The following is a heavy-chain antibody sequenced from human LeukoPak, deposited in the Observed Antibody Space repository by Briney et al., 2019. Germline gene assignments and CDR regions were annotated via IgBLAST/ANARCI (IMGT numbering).Heavy chain of an antibody. V-gene: IGHV4-59*08. J-gene: IGHJ5*02. CDR1: GGSISSYY. Sequence: KPSETLSLTCTVSGGSISSYYWSWIRQPPGKGLEWIGYIYYSGSTNYNPSLKSRVTISVDTSKNQFSLRRSSVTAADTAVYYCARHRPDCSGGSCYNWFDPWGQGTLVTVSS. CDR3: ARHRPDCSGGSCYNWFDP. D-gene: IGHD2-15*01. CDR2: IYYSGST.